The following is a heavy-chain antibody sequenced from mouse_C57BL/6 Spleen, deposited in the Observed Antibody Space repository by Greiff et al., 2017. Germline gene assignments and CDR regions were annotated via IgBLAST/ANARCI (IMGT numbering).Heavy chain of an antibody. CDR1: GYTFTSYW. D-gene: IGHD1-1*01. CDR3: ARGSYLGNAIYYWV. Sequence: QVQLKQPGAELVRPGASVKLSCKASGYTFTSYWIHWVKQRPGQGLEWIGEIDPCDSCTKYNQKFKGKATMTVDTSSSTAYMQLISLTSKDSAVYYCARGSYLGNAIYYWVWGTGVTVTVS. J-gene: IGHJ1*03. V-gene: IGHV1-59*01. CDR2: IDPCDSCT.